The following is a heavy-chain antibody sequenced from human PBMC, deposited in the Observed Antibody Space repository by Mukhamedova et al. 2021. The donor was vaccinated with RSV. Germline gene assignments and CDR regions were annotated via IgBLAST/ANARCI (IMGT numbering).Heavy chain of an antibody. Sequence: QWYQRSVTITADESTSTAYMELSSLRSEDTAVYYCARGTPAFDIWGQGTMVTVSS. J-gene: IGHJ3*02. V-gene: IGHV1-69*01. CDR3: ARGTPAFDI. D-gene: IGHD2-15*01.